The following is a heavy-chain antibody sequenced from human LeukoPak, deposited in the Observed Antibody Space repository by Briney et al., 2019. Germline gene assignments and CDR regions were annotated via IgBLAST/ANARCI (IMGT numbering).Heavy chain of an antibody. Sequence: GGSLRLSCAASGFTFDDYGMSWVRRAPGKGLEWVSGINWNGGSTGYADSVKGRFTISRDNAKNSLYLQMNSLRAEDTALYYCARDRGAYSSSCFDYWGQGTLVTVSS. J-gene: IGHJ4*02. CDR3: ARDRGAYSSSCFDY. V-gene: IGHV3-20*04. CDR1: GFTFDDYG. CDR2: INWNGGST. D-gene: IGHD6-6*01.